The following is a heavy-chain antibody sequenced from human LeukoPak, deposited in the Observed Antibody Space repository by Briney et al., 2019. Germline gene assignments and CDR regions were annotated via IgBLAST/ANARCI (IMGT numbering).Heavy chain of an antibody. Sequence: SETLSLTCNVSGSSLADYFWSWIRQPPGKGLEWIGYMLNNKISNYNPSLKSRVTISIDTSKNQFSLELSAVTAADTAVYYCTRDQNFGDYTIDYWGQGTLVTVSS. CDR3: TRDQNFGDYTIDY. V-gene: IGHV4-59*01. J-gene: IGHJ4*02. D-gene: IGHD4-17*01. CDR2: MLNNKIS. CDR1: GSSLADYF.